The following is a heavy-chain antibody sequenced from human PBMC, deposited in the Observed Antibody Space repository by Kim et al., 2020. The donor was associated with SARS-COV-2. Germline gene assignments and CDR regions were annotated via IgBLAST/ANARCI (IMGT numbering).Heavy chain of an antibody. CDR1: GGSISSGGYS. J-gene: IGHJ4*02. D-gene: IGHD5-12*01. Sequence: SETLSLTCAVSGGSISSGGYSWSWIRQPPGKGLEWIGYIYHSGSTYYNPSLKSRVTISVDRSKNQFSLKLSSVTAADTAVYYCARGLSGVANRNRGNQGMATIHSLDYWGQGTLVTVSS. CDR2: IYHSGST. V-gene: IGHV4-30-2*01. CDR3: ARGLSGVANRNRGNQGMATIHSLDY.